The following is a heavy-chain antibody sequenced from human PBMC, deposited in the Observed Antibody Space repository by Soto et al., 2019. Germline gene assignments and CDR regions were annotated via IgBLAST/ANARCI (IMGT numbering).Heavy chain of an antibody. D-gene: IGHD2-15*01. V-gene: IGHV5-51*03. CDR2: IYGGDSDT. CDR3: AGRFGYLSGESCLDV. CDR1: GFTFSNHW. Sequence: VQLVQSGAEVKKSGESLKISCKGSGFTFSNHWIAWVRQMPGRGLEWMGIIYGGDSDTRYSPSFQGQVTISADKSINTVYLQWRSLKASDTAMYFCAGRFGYLSGESCLDVWGGGTTVTVSS. J-gene: IGHJ6*04.